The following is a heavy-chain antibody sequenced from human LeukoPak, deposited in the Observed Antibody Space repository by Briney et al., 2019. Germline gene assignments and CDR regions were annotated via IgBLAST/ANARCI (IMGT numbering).Heavy chain of an antibody. D-gene: IGHD1-1*01. CDR1: GGSISSYY. Sequence: PETLSLTCTVSGGSISSYYWSWIRQPPGKGLEWIGHIYGSGSTNYNPSLKSRVTLSVDTSKNQFSLKLSSVTAADTAVYYCAREGTSGTHLNWFDPWGQGTLVTVSS. J-gene: IGHJ5*02. V-gene: IGHV4-59*01. CDR2: IYGSGST. CDR3: AREGTSGTHLNWFDP.